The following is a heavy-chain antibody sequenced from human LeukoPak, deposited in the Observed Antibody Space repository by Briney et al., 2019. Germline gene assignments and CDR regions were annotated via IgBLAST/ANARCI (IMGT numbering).Heavy chain of an antibody. CDR3: ATDLPVVAATYDAFDI. D-gene: IGHD2-15*01. CDR1: GYTFTSYD. J-gene: IGHJ3*02. Sequence: RASVKVSCKASGYTFTSYDINWVRQAPGQGLEWMGIINPSGGSTTYAQKFQGRVTMTRDMSTSTVYMELSSLRSEDTAVYYCATDLPVVAATYDAFDIWGQGTMVTVSS. V-gene: IGHV1-46*01. CDR2: INPSGGST.